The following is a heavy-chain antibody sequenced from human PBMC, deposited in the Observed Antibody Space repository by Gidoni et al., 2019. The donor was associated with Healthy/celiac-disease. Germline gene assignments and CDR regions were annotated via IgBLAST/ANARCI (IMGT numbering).Heavy chain of an antibody. Sequence: QVQLVESGGGVVQPGRSLRLSCAASGFTFSSYAMLWVRQAPGKGLEWVAVISYDGSNKYYADSVKGRFTISRDNSKNTLYLQMNSLRAEDTAVYYCARDGKVAVAAYYFDYWGQGTLVTVSS. CDR3: ARDGKVAVAAYYFDY. D-gene: IGHD6-19*01. V-gene: IGHV3-30-3*01. CDR2: ISYDGSNK. J-gene: IGHJ4*02. CDR1: GFTFSSYA.